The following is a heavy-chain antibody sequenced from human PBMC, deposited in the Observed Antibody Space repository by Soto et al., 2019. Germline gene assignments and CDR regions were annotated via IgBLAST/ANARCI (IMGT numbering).Heavy chain of an antibody. J-gene: IGHJ3*02. V-gene: IGHV5-51*01. Sequence: PGESLQISCKGSGYSFTTYWLAWVRQMPGKGLEYMGIIYPGDSDTRYSPSFQGQVTISADKSISTAYLQWTSLEASDTAIYYCARARASTPRLEDPVDIWGQGTMVTVSS. CDR3: ARARASTPRLEDPVDI. D-gene: IGHD1-1*01. CDR2: IYPGDSDT. CDR1: GYSFTTYW.